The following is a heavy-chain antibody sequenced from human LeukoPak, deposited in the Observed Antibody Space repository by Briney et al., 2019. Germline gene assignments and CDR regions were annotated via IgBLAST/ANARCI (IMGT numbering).Heavy chain of an antibody. J-gene: IGHJ4*02. D-gene: IGHD4-11*01. Sequence: GGSLRLSCAASGFTFSNYWMHWVRQVPGKGLVWVSRINPGGSSTTYADSVMGRFTISRDNAKNTLYLQMNSLRAEDTAVYYCARSNQADDYWGQGTLVTVSS. V-gene: IGHV3-74*01. CDR2: INPGGSST. CDR1: GFTFSNYW. CDR3: ARSNQADDY.